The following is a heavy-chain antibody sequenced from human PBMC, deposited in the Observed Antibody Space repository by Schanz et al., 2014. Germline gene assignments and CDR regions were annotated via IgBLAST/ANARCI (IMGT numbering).Heavy chain of an antibody. D-gene: IGHD5-12*01. Sequence: QVQLVQSGGEVKTPGASVKVSCKASGDTFRSYTINWVRHAPGQGLEWMGRIIPITGITNYAQKFQGRVTFTADKSTSTALLEVNSLRSEDTAVYYCARTGYDPSLTHWGQGTLVTVSS. V-gene: IGHV1-69*02. CDR3: ARTGYDPSLTH. CDR1: GDTFRSYT. J-gene: IGHJ4*02. CDR2: IIPITGIT.